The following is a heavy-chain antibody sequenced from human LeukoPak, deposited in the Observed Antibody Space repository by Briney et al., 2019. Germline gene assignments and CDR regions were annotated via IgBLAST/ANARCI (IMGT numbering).Heavy chain of an antibody. Sequence: ASVKVSCKASGYTFTSYGISWVRQAPGQGLEWMGMVNPSGGSTISAQKFQDRVNMTTDTSTRTVYMEMTGLTSDDTGIYYCARGAFWGQGTQVTVSS. CDR2: VNPSGGST. CDR1: GYTFTSYG. D-gene: IGHD3-3*02. J-gene: IGHJ4*02. CDR3: ARGAF. V-gene: IGHV1-46*01.